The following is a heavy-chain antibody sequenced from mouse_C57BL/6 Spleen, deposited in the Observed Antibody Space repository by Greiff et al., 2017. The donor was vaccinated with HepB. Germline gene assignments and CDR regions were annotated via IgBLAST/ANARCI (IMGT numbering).Heavy chain of an antibody. CDR3: TRDPSTVVAPYAMDY. CDR1: GFTFSSYA. Sequence: EVNVVESGEGLVKPGGSLKLSCAASGFTFSSYAMSWVRQTPEKRLEWVAYISSGGDYIYYADTVKGRFTISRDNARNTLYLQMSSLKSEDTAMYYCTRDPSTVVAPYAMDYWGQGTSVTVSS. D-gene: IGHD1-1*01. CDR2: ISSGGDYI. V-gene: IGHV5-9-1*02. J-gene: IGHJ4*01.